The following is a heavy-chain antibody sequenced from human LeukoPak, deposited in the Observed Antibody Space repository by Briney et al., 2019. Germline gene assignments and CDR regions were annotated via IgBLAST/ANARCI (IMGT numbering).Heavy chain of an antibody. D-gene: IGHD1-26*01. CDR3: AKDINSIVGATTSFDY. V-gene: IGHV3-23*01. J-gene: IGHJ4*02. CDR1: GFTFSNYA. Sequence: GGSLRLSCAASGFTFSNYAMSWVRQAPGKGLEWVSAISGGGGSTYYADSVKGRFTISRDNSKNTLYLQMNSLRAEDTAVYCCAKDINSIVGATTSFDYWGQGTLVTVSS. CDR2: ISGGGGST.